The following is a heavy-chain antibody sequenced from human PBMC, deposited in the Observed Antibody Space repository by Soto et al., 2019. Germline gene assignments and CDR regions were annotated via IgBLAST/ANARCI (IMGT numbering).Heavy chain of an antibody. CDR2: VYSSGTT. CDR3: ARVDTYDYYYSMDV. V-gene: IGHV3-53*02. J-gene: IGHJ6*02. D-gene: IGHD5-18*01. Sequence: EVQLVETGGGLIQPGGSLSLSCAASGLAVTSNYMSWVRQAPGKGLEWVSIVYSSGTTYYADSVKGRFTFSRDKSKNTIYLQMTNLRAEDTAVYSCARVDTYDYYYSMDVWGQGTTVTVSS. CDR1: GLAVTSNY.